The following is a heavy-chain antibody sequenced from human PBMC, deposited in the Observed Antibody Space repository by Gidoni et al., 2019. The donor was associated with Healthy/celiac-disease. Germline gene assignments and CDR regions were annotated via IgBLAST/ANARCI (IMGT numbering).Heavy chain of an antibody. CDR1: GFTFSSYG. D-gene: IGHD4-17*01. CDR3: ARDPGLTTVTTFDY. J-gene: IGHJ4*02. V-gene: IGHV3-33*01. CDR2: IWYDGSNK. Sequence: QVQLVESGGGVVQPGRSLRLSCAASGFTFSSYGMHWVRQAPGKGLEWVAVIWYDGSNKYYADSVKGRFTISRDNSKNTLYLQMNSLRAEDTAVYYCARDPGLTTVTTFDYWGQGTLVTVSS.